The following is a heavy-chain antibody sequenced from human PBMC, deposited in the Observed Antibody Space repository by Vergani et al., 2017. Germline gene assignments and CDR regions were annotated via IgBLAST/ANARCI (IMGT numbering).Heavy chain of an antibody. Sequence: EVQLVESGGGLVKPGRSLRLSCTASGFTFGDYAMSWFRQAPGKGLEWVGCIRSKPYGGTTEYDASVKGRFTISRADSKSIAYLQMNSLKTADTAVYYCTGEGYGAGSYYNGDYLDYWGQGTLVTVSS. D-gene: IGHD3-10*01. CDR1: GFTFGDYA. J-gene: IGHJ4*02. V-gene: IGHV3-49*05. CDR3: TGEGYGAGSYYNGDYLDY. CDR2: IRSKPYGGTT.